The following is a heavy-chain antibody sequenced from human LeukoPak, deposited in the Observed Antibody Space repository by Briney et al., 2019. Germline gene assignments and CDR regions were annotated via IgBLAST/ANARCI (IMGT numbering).Heavy chain of an antibody. Sequence: SETLSLTCTVSGYSVSSGYYWSWIRQPPGKGLEWIGYIYYSGSTNYNPSLKSRVTISVDTSKNQFSLKLSSVTAADTAVYYCARFDWNDFLDYWGQGTLVTVSS. CDR1: GYSVSSGYY. CDR2: IYYSGST. D-gene: IGHD1-1*01. J-gene: IGHJ4*02. V-gene: IGHV4-61*01. CDR3: ARFDWNDFLDY.